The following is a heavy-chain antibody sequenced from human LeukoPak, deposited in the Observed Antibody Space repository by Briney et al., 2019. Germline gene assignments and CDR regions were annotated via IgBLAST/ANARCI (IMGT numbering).Heavy chain of an antibody. D-gene: IGHD2-15*01. CDR3: ARRGGHNFDY. CDR2: IYYSGST. CDR1: GDSISSSSYY. Sequence: SETLSLTCTVSGDSISSSSYYWGWIRQPPGKGLEWIGSIYYSGSTYYNPSLKSRVTISVDTSKNQFSLKLSSVTAADTAVYYCARRGGHNFDYWGQGTLVTVSS. J-gene: IGHJ4*02. V-gene: IGHV4-39*01.